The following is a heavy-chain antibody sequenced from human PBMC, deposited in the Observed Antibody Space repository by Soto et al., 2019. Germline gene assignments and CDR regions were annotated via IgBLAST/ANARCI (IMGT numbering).Heavy chain of an antibody. Sequence: ASVKVSCKASGYTFTSYGISWVRQAPGQGFEWMGIINPSGGSTNYAQKFQGRVTMTRDTSTSTVYMELSSLRSEDTAVYYCARAPPPYDSSWYVFDYWGQGTLVTVSS. CDR3: ARAPPPYDSSWYVFDY. D-gene: IGHD6-13*01. CDR2: INPSGGST. CDR1: GYTFTSYG. V-gene: IGHV1-46*01. J-gene: IGHJ4*02.